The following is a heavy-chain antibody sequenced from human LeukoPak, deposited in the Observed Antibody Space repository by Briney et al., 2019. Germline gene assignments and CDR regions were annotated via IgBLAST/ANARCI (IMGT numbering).Heavy chain of an antibody. CDR3: AREGSRRLYMDV. Sequence: SETLSLTCAVSGGSISTGNWWSWVRQSPDKGLEWIGEIYHSGSSNYNSSLKSRVTMSIDNSKHHFSLSLTSVTAADTAVYYCAREGSRRLYMDVWGRGTTVTVSS. V-gene: IGHV4-4*02. CDR1: GGSISTGNW. CDR2: IYHSGSS. D-gene: IGHD6-25*01. J-gene: IGHJ6*03.